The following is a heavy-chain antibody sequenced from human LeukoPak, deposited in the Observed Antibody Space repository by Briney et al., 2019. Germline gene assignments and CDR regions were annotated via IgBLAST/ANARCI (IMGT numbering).Heavy chain of an antibody. V-gene: IGHV3-48*04. Sequence: GGSLRLSCAASGFTFSSYTMNWVRQAPGKGLEWVSYISSSGSTIYYADSVKGRFTISRDNAKNSLYLQMNSLRAEDTAVYYCAREDDSSPGYYFDYWGQGTLVTVPS. CDR1: GFTFSSYT. D-gene: IGHD6-13*01. CDR3: AREDDSSPGYYFDY. CDR2: ISSSGSTI. J-gene: IGHJ4*02.